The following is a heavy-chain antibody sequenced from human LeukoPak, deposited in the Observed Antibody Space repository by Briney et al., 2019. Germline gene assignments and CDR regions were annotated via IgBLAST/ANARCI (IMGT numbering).Heavy chain of an antibody. CDR3: ARNDNWNLSP. V-gene: IGHV1-8*03. CDR2: MSPNSGKT. D-gene: IGHD1-7*01. J-gene: IGHJ5*02. Sequence: ASVKVSCRASGYTFMYYNINWVRQATGQGLEWMGWMSPNSGKTGYAQKFQGRVTITRNTSISTAYMELSSLRSEDTAVYYCARNDNWNLSPWGQGTLVTVSS. CDR1: GYTFMYYN.